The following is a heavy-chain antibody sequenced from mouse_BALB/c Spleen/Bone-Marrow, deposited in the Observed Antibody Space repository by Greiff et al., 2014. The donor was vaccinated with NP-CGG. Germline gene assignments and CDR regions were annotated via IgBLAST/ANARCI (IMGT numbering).Heavy chain of an antibody. V-gene: IGHV5-9-1*01. CDR3: ARYYGSSYDY. D-gene: IGHD1-1*01. Sequence: EVMLVESGGGLVKPGGSLKLSCAASGFTFSSYAMSWVRQTPEKRLEWVATISSGGNYTYYPDSVKGRFTISRDNAKNTPYLQMSSLRSEDTAMYYCARYYGSSYDYWGQGTTLTVSS. CDR1: GFTFSSYA. J-gene: IGHJ2*01. CDR2: ISSGGNYT.